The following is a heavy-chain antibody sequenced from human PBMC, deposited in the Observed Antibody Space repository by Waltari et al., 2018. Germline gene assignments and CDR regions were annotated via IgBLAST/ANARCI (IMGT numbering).Heavy chain of an antibody. V-gene: IGHV4-59*11. CDR3: ARDPRGYDYGGWFDP. J-gene: IGHJ5*02. CDR1: GGSISSHY. Sequence: QVQLQESGPGLVKPSETLSLTCTVSGGSISSHYWSWIRQPPGKGLEWIGYIYYSGSTNSNPSLKSRVTISVDTSKNQFSLKLSSVTAADTAVYYCARDPRGYDYGGWFDPWGQGTLVTVSS. CDR2: IYYSGST. D-gene: IGHD5-12*01.